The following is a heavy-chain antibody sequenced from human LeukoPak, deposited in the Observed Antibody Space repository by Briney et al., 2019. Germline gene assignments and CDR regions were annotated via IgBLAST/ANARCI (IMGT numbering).Heavy chain of an antibody. CDR3: ARGRNYDFWSGLKGKGYHYYYGMDV. Sequence: SETLSLTCAVYGGSFSGYYWSWIRQPPGKGLEWIGEINHSGSTNYNPSLKSRVTISVDTSKNQFSLKLSSVTAADTAVYYCARGRNYDFWSGLKGKGYHYYYGMDVWGQGTTVTVSS. CDR2: INHSGST. D-gene: IGHD3-3*01. V-gene: IGHV4-34*01. CDR1: GGSFSGYY. J-gene: IGHJ6*02.